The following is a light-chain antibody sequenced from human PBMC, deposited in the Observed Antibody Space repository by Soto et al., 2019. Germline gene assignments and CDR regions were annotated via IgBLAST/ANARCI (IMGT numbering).Light chain of an antibody. CDR3: QQYGSSPLT. J-gene: IGKJ1*01. CDR1: RSVTSSY. V-gene: IGKV3-20*01. CDR2: GAS. Sequence: EVVLTQSPGTLSLSPGERATLSCRASRSVTSSYLAWFQQKPGQAPRLLIYGASSRAAGIPDRFSGSGSGTDLPLTISRLEPEEFALYYCQQYGSSPLTFGQGTKVEMK.